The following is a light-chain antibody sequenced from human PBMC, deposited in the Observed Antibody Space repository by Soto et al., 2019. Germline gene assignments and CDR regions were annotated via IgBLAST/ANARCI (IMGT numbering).Light chain of an antibody. Sequence: DIQMTQSPSTLSASVGDTVTITCRGSQTISRWLAWYQQKPGKAPRLLIYTASTLESGVPSRFSASGSGTEFTLTISSLHPDDFATYYCQEYNNYWTFGQGTKV. CDR3: QEYNNYWT. CDR1: QTISRW. CDR2: TAS. V-gene: IGKV1-5*01. J-gene: IGKJ1*01.